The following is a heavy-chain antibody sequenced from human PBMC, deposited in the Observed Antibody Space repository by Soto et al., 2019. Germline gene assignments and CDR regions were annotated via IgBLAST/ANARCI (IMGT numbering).Heavy chain of an antibody. V-gene: IGHV3-23*01. D-gene: IGHD6-19*01. CDR2: ISGSGGST. J-gene: IGHJ4*02. Sequence: EVQLLESGGGLVQPGGSLRLSCAASGFTFNNYAMSWVRQAPGKGLEWVSAISGSGGSTYYADSVKGRFTISRDNSKNTLYLQMNSLRAEDTAVYYCAKDGNSGWYFSRADYWGQGTLVTVSS. CDR1: GFTFNNYA. CDR3: AKDGNSGWYFSRADY.